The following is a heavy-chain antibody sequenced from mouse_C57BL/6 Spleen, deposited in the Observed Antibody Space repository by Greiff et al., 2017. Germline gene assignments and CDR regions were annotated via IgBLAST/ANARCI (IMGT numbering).Heavy chain of an antibody. CDR2: IHPSDSDT. D-gene: IGHD2-1*01. J-gene: IGHJ4*01. CDR1: GYTFTSYW. CDR3: AIDDYGNYGAMDY. V-gene: IGHV1-74*01. Sequence: VQLQQPGAELVKPGASVKVYCKASGYTFTSYWMHWVKQRPGQGLEWIGRIHPSDSDTNYNQKFKGKATLTVDKSSSTAYMQLSSLTSEDSAVYYCAIDDYGNYGAMDYWGQGTSVTVSS.